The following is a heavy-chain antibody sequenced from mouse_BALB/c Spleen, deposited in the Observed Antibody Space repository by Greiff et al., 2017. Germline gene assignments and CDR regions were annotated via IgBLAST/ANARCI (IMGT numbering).Heavy chain of an antibody. CDR1: GYAFSSYW. J-gene: IGHJ3*01. D-gene: IGHD3-2*02. CDR2: IYPGDGDT. Sequence: VQLQQSGAELVRPGSSVKISCKASGYAFSSYWMNWVKQRPGQGLEWIGQIYPGDGDTNYNGKFKGKATLTADKSSSTAYMQLSSLTSEDSAVYFCAREARSAWFAYWGQGTLVTVSA. V-gene: IGHV1-80*01. CDR3: AREARSAWFAY.